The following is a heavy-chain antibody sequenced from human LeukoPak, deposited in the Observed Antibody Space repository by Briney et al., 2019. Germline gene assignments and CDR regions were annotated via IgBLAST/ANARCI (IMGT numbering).Heavy chain of an antibody. V-gene: IGHV1-2*02. Sequence: GASVKVSCKASGYTFTGYYMHWVRQAPGQGLEWMGWINPNSGGTNYAQKFQGRVTMTTDTSTSAAYMELRSLRSDGTAVYYCASQGSGSYYYYMDVWGKGTTVTVSS. CDR1: GYTFTGYY. J-gene: IGHJ6*03. CDR3: ASQGSGSYYYYMDV. CDR2: INPNSGGT. D-gene: IGHD2-15*01.